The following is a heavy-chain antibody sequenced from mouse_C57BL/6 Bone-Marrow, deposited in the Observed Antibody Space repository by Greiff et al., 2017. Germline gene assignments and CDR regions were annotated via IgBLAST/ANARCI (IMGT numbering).Heavy chain of an antibody. CDR2: ISYSGST. J-gene: IGHJ4*01. CDR1: GYSITSDY. CDR3: ARWGGYYAMDY. V-gene: IGHV3-8*01. Sequence: EVKLQESGPGLAKPSQTLSLTCSVTGYSITSDYWNWIRKLPGNKLEYMGYISYSGSTYYNPSLKSRIAITRETSKNQYYLQLNSVTTEDTATYYCARWGGYYAMDYWGQGTSVTVSS.